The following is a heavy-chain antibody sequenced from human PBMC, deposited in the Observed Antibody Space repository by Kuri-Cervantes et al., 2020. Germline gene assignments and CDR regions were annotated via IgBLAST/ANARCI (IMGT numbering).Heavy chain of an antibody. Sequence: GGSLRLSCAASGFTFSSYGMHWVRQAPGKGLEWVAVISYDGSNKYYADSVKGRFTISRDNSKNTLYLQMNSLRAEDTAVYYCARCQAIYALPGHPPPYGMDVWGQGTTVTVSS. V-gene: IGHV3-30*03. CDR3: ARCQAIYALPGHPPPYGMDV. CDR2: ISYDGSNK. J-gene: IGHJ6*02. D-gene: IGHD5/OR15-5a*01. CDR1: GFTFSSYG.